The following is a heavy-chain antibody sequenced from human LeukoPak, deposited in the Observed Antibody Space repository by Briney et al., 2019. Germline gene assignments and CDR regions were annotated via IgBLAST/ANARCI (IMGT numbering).Heavy chain of an antibody. D-gene: IGHD3-10*01. Sequence: PSETLSLTCTVSGVSISSYYWSWIRQPSGKGLEWIGYIYYSGSTNYNPSLKSRVTISVDMSKNQFSLKLSSVTAADTAVYYCARDRNYGSGSYAFDIWGQGTMVTVSS. CDR1: GVSISSYY. CDR2: IYYSGST. CDR3: ARDRNYGSGSYAFDI. J-gene: IGHJ3*02. V-gene: IGHV4-59*01.